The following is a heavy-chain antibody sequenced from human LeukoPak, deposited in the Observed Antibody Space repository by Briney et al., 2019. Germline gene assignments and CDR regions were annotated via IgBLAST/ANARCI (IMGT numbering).Heavy chain of an antibody. D-gene: IGHD3-3*01. J-gene: IGHJ4*02. V-gene: IGHV3-7*01. CDR3: ARDARITIFGVVIGGFDY. CDR1: GFTFSSYW. Sequence: GGSLRLSCAASGFTFSSYWMSWVRQAPGKGLEWVANIKQDGSEKYYVDSVKGRFTISRDNAKNSLYLQMNSLRAEDTAVYYCARDARITIFGVVIGGFDYWGQRTLVTVSS. CDR2: IKQDGSEK.